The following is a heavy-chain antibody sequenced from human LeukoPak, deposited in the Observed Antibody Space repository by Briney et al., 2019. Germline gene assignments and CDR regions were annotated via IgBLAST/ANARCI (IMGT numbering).Heavy chain of an antibody. Sequence: PGGSLRLSCAASGFTVSSNYMSWVRQAPGKGLEWVSVIYSGGSTYYADSVKGRFTISRDNSKNTLYLQMNSLRAEDTAMYYCARHVRYSSGWYVSYYWGQGTLVTVSS. V-gene: IGHV3-66*04. CDR2: IYSGGST. D-gene: IGHD6-19*01. J-gene: IGHJ4*02. CDR1: GFTVSSNY. CDR3: ARHVRYSSGWYVSYY.